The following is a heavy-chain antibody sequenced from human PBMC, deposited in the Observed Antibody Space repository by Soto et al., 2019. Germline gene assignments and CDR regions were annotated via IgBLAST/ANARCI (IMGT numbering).Heavy chain of an antibody. J-gene: IGHJ4*02. D-gene: IGHD3-3*01. V-gene: IGHV3-33*01. CDR1: GFTFSSYG. CDR2: IWYDGSNK. Sequence: PGGSLRLSCAASGFTFSSYGMHWVRQAPGKGLEWVAVIWYDGSNKYYADSVKGRFTISRDNSKNSLYLQMNSLRAEDTAVYYCARDFWSGYSIDYWGQGTLVTVSS. CDR3: ARDFWSGYSIDY.